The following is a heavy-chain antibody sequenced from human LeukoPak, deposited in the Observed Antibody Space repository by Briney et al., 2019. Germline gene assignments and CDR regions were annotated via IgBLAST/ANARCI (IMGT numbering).Heavy chain of an antibody. D-gene: IGHD1-26*01. V-gene: IGHV1-69*04. Sequence: ASVKVSCKASGGTFSSYTISWVRQAPGQGLEWMGRIIPILGIANYAQKSQGRVTITADKSTSTAYMELSSLRSEDTAVYYCARDRSGSPGSAFDIWGQGTMVTVSS. CDR1: GGTFSSYT. J-gene: IGHJ3*02. CDR3: ARDRSGSPGSAFDI. CDR2: IIPILGIA.